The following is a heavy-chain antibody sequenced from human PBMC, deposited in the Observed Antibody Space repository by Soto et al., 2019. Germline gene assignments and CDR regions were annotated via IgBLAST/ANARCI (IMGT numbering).Heavy chain of an antibody. D-gene: IGHD3-3*01. V-gene: IGHV1-69*06. CDR2: IVPMFGTS. J-gene: IGHJ4*02. CDR3: NRGSEYDFWSGYL. Sequence: QERLVQSGAEVRKPGSSVKVSCKVTGGTSTRYAINWVRQAPGQGLEWLGGIVPMFGTSKYAQKVQGRVTITADTSTNIAYMELRSLRSEDTAVYYCNRGSEYDFWSGYLWGQGTLVYVSS. CDR1: GGTSTRYA.